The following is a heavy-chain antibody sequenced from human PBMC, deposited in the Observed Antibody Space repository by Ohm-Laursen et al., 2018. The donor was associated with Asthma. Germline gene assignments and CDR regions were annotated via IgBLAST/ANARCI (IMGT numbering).Heavy chain of an antibody. CDR1: GFTFSTYW. Sequence: GSLRLSCAAPGFTFSTYWMHWVRQAPEKGLVWVSRINSDGSSTSYADSVKGRFTISRDNAKNTLYLQMNSLRAEDTAVYYCARDYYGSGSYPRYWGQGTLVTVSS. J-gene: IGHJ4*02. CDR2: INSDGSST. V-gene: IGHV3-74*01. CDR3: ARDYYGSGSYPRY. D-gene: IGHD3-10*01.